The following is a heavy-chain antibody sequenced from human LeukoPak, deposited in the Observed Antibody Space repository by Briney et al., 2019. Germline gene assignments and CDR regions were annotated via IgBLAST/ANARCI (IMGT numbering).Heavy chain of an antibody. J-gene: IGHJ4*02. V-gene: IGHV3-30-3*01. CDR3: ARDHHHYYDSSGYTDY. D-gene: IGHD3-22*01. CDR1: GFTFSSYA. CDR2: ISYDGSNK. Sequence: GGSLRLSCAASGFTFSSYAMHWVRKAPGKGLEWVAVISYDGSNKYYADSVKGRFTISRDNSKNTLYLQTNSLRAEDTAVYYCARDHHHYYDSSGYTDYWGQGTLVTVSS.